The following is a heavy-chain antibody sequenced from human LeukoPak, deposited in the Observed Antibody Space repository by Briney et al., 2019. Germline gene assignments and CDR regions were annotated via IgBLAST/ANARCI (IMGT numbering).Heavy chain of an antibody. V-gene: IGHV3-53*04. Sequence: GGSLRLSCAASRFTVRSNYMSGVRQAPGKGLAWVSLIYAGSSTYYADAVRGRFTISRHNSKNTLHLQMNSLRVEDTAVYYCATAGSSELLWDYAMDVWGQGTTVTVSS. CDR3: ATAGSSELLWDYAMDV. D-gene: IGHD3-10*01. CDR2: IYAGSST. CDR1: RFTVRSNY. J-gene: IGHJ6*02.